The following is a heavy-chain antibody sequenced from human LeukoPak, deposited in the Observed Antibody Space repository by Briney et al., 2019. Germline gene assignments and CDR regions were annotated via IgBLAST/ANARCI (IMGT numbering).Heavy chain of an antibody. D-gene: IGHD3-22*01. Sequence: PETLSLTCTVSGGSIKSPTSYWSWIRQPPGKGLEWIGYIYYSGSTNYNPSLKSRVTISVDTSKNQFSLKLSSVTAADTAVYYCARGEPYYYDSSGSNLWGRGTLVTVSS. CDR1: GGSIKSPTSY. CDR2: IYYSGST. J-gene: IGHJ2*01. V-gene: IGHV4-61*01. CDR3: ARGEPYYYDSSGSNL.